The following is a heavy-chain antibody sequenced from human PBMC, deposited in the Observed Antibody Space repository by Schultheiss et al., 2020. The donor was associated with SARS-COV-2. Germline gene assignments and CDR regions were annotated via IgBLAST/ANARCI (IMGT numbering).Heavy chain of an antibody. CDR3: ARDGVLLWFGESENWFDP. CDR1: GFTVSSNY. D-gene: IGHD3-10*01. J-gene: IGHJ5*02. CDR2: IYSGGST. V-gene: IGHV3-66*02. Sequence: GGSLRLSCAASGFTVSSNYMSWVRQAPGKGLEWVSVIYSGGSTYYADSVKGRFTISRDNSKNTLYLQMNSLRAEDTAVYYCARDGVLLWFGESENWFDPWGQGTLVTVSS.